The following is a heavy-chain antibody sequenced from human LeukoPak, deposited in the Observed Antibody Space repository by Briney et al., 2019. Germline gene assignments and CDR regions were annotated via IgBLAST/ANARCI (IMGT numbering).Heavy chain of an antibody. D-gene: IGHD3-10*02. CDR3: AELGITMIGGV. CDR1: GFTFSSYW. V-gene: IGHV3-74*01. J-gene: IGHJ6*04. CDR2: INSDGSST. Sequence: PGGSPRLSCAASGFTFSSYWMHWVRQAPGKGLVWVSRINSDGSSTSYADSVKGRFTISRDNAKNSLYLQMNSLRAEDTAVYYCAELGITMIGGVWGKGTTVTISS.